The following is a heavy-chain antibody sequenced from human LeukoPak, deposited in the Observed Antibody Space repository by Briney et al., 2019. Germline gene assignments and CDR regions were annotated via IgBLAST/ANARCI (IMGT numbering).Heavy chain of an antibody. Sequence: PGGSLRLSCAASGFTFSDYSMNWVRQAPGKGLEWVSSITSSSSYISYADSVRGRFTISRDNAKNSLCLQLNSLRAEDTAVYYCARDYYASGSHDSWGQGALVTVSS. D-gene: IGHD3-10*01. CDR2: ITSSSSYI. V-gene: IGHV3-21*01. J-gene: IGHJ4*02. CDR1: GFTFSDYS. CDR3: ARDYYASGSHDS.